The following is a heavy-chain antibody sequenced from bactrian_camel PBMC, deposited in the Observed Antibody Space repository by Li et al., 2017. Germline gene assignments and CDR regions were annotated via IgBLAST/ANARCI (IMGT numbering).Heavy chain of an antibody. Sequence: HVQLVESGGGSVQAGGSLRLSCVASGYTYSTHCMGWFRQAPGKGRDGVAAIEKDGSTSYSDSVKGRFTISKDNRKNILYLQMNSLTPGDTAMYYCTARYEFGLGACRGVGGLGFWGQGTQVTVS. CDR1: GYTYSTHC. CDR3: TARYEFGLGACRGVGGLGF. D-gene: IGHD1*01. V-gene: IGHV3S53*01. J-gene: IGHJ6*01. CDR2: IEKDGST.